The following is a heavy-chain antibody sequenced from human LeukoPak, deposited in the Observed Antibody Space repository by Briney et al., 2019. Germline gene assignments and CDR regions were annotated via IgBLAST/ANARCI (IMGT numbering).Heavy chain of an antibody. J-gene: IGHJ4*02. D-gene: IGHD5-24*01. Sequence: ASVKVSCKASGFTFRSTAMQWVRQARGQPLEWIGWIVVGSGNTNYAQNFQERVTITRDMSTSTAYMELSSLRSEDTAVYYCAADPGMPTSYFEYWGQGTLVTVSS. CDR1: GFTFRSTA. CDR3: AADPGMPTSYFEY. V-gene: IGHV1-58*02. CDR2: IVVGSGNT.